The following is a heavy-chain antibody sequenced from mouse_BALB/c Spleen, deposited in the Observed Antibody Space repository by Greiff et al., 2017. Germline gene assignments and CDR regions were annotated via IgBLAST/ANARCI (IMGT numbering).Heavy chain of an antibody. V-gene: IGHV2-9-2*01. J-gene: IGHJ4*01. CDR3: VRDRRLHDYAMDY. Sequence: QVQLKESGPGLVAPSQSLSITCTVSGFSLTSYDISWIRQPPGKGLEWLGVIWTGGGTNYNSAFMSRLSISKDNSKSQVFLKMNSLQTDDTAIYYCVRDRRLHDYAMDYWGQGTSVTVSS. CDR1: GFSLTSYD. CDR2: IWTGGGT. D-gene: IGHD2-4*01.